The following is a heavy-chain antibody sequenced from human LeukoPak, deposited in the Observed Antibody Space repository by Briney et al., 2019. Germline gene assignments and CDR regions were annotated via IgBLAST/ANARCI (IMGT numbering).Heavy chain of an antibody. CDR2: ISDSGDST. J-gene: IGHJ4*02. CDR1: GFTFSSYA. V-gene: IGHV3-23*01. D-gene: IGHD2-8*02. CDR3: AKSSLGDTGAYQYYFDY. Sequence: GGSLRLSCSASGFTFSSYAMSWVRQAPGKGLEWVSAISDSGDSTYYADSVKGRFTISRDNSKNKLYLQMNSLSAEDTAVYYCAKSSLGDTGAYQYYFDYWGQGTLVTVSS.